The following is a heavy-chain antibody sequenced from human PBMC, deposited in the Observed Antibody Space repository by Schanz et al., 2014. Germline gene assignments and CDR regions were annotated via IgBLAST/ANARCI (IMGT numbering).Heavy chain of an antibody. D-gene: IGHD1-26*01. J-gene: IGHJ4*02. Sequence: EVQLVESGGGLVQPGGSLRLSCAASGFTFSTHAMSWVRQAPGKGLEWVSAISGGGGTTYYTDSVKGRFTISRDNSKSTLYLQMNSLRAEDTAVYYCARDHTTESYYSAGPPIDYWGQGTLLTVSS. CDR2: ISGGGGTT. CDR1: GFTFSTHA. CDR3: ARDHTTESYYSAGPPIDY. V-gene: IGHV3-23*04.